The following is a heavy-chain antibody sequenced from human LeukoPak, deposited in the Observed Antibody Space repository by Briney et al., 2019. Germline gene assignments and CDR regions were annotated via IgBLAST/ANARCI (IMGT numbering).Heavy chain of an antibody. Sequence: GGSLRLSCAASGFTFSSYGMHWVRQAPGKGLEWVAFIRYDGSNKYYADSVKGRFTISRDNSKNTLYLQMNSLRAEDTAVYYCAKERVGNYDYVWGEGYYFDYWGQGTLVTVSS. CDR1: GFTFSSYG. CDR3: AKERVGNYDYVWGEGYYFDY. D-gene: IGHD3-16*01. J-gene: IGHJ4*02. CDR2: IRYDGSNK. V-gene: IGHV3-30*02.